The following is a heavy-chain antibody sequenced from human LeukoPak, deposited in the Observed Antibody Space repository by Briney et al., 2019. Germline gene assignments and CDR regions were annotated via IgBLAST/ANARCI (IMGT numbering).Heavy chain of an antibody. CDR3: ARSTAGYYDFWSGYSNWFDP. CDR2: INPNSGGT. V-gene: IGHV1-2*02. Sequence: GASVRVSCKASGYTFTGYYMHWVRQAPGQGLEWMGWINPNSGGTNYAQKFQGRVTMTRDTSISTAYMELSRLRSDDTAVYYCARSTAGYYDFWSGYSNWFDPWGQGTLVTVSS. J-gene: IGHJ5*02. D-gene: IGHD3-3*01. CDR1: GYTFTGYY.